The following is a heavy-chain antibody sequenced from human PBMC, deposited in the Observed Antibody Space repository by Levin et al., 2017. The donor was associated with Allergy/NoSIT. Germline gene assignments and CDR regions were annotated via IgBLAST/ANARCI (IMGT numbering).Heavy chain of an antibody. D-gene: IGHD4-17*01. V-gene: IGHV1-2*04. CDR3: ARVKNPPQNDYGDPVGYGMDV. CDR1: GYTFTGYY. CDR2: INPNSGGT. J-gene: IGHJ6*02. Sequence: PGESLKISCKASGYTFTGYYMHWVRQAPGQGLEWMGWINPNSGGTNYAQKFQGWVTMTRDTSISTAYMELSRLRSDDTAVYYCARVKNPPQNDYGDPVGYGMDVWGQGTTVTVSS.